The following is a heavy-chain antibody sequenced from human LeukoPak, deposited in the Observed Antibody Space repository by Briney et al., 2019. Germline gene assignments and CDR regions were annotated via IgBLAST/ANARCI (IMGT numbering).Heavy chain of an antibody. D-gene: IGHD5-12*01. Sequence: GGSLRLSCAASRFTFSTYWMHWVRQAPGKGLVWVSRINSDGSSTGYADSVKGRFTISRDNAKNSLYLQMNSLRAEDTAVYYCASRRGYSGYDKGASPREIDYWGQGTLVTVSS. CDR2: INSDGSST. V-gene: IGHV3-74*01. CDR1: RFTFSTYW. CDR3: ASRRGYSGYDKGASPREIDY. J-gene: IGHJ4*02.